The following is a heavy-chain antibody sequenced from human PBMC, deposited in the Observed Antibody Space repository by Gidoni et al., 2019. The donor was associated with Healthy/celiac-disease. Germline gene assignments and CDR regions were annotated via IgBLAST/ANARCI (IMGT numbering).Heavy chain of an antibody. CDR2: ISYDGSNK. J-gene: IGHJ1*01. CDR1: GFPFSSYG. D-gene: IGHD3-22*01. Sequence: QVQLVESGGGVVQPGRSLRLSCAASGFPFSSYGMHWVRQAPGKGLEWVAVISYDGSNKYYADSVKGRFTISRDNSKNTLYLQMNSLRAEDTAVYYCAKDRYDSSGYPRYFQHWGQGTLVTVSS. V-gene: IGHV3-30*18. CDR3: AKDRYDSSGYPRYFQH.